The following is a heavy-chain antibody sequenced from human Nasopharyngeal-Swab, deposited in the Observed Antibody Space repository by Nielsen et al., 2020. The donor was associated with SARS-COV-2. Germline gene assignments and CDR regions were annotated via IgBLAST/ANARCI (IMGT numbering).Heavy chain of an antibody. D-gene: IGHD3-10*01. Sequence: GESLKISCAASGFTFSSFIMSWVRQAPGKVLERVSGIAADGGGTFYADSVKGRFTISRDNSKNTLYLQMNSLRDEDTARYYCAKDGSGKFWDYWGQGSLVTVSS. J-gene: IGHJ4*02. CDR2: IAADGGGT. CDR1: GFTFSSFI. V-gene: IGHV3-23*01. CDR3: AKDGSGKFWDY.